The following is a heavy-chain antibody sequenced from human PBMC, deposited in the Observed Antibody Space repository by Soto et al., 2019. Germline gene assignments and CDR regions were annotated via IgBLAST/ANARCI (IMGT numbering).Heavy chain of an antibody. Sequence: GGSLRLSCAASGFTFSSYAMHWVRQAPGKGLEWVAVISYDGSNKYYADSVKGRFTISRDNSKNTLYLQMSSLRADDTAVYYCVKGEFYYDSSAYYPFDSWGQGTLVTVSS. CDR2: ISYDGSNK. CDR1: GFTFSSYA. V-gene: IGHV3-30-3*01. D-gene: IGHD3-22*01. CDR3: VKGEFYYDSSAYYPFDS. J-gene: IGHJ4*02.